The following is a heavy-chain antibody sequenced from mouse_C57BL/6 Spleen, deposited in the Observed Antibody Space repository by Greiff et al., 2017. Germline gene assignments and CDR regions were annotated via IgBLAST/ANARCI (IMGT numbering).Heavy chain of an antibody. D-gene: IGHD1-1*01. J-gene: IGHJ1*03. Sequence: GGGLVQPKGSLKLSCAASGFSFNTYAMNWVRQAPGKGLEWVARIRSKSNNYATYYADSVKDRFTISRDDSESMLYLQMNNLKTEDTAMYYCVRQYGSRGYCDVWGTGTTVTVSS. CDR2: IRSKSNNYAT. CDR3: VRQYGSRGYCDV. CDR1: GFSFNTYA. V-gene: IGHV10-1*01.